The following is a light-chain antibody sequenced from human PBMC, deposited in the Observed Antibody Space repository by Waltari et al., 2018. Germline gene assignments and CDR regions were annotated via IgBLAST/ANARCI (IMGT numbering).Light chain of an antibody. Sequence: DIVLTQSPDSLAVSLGGPATINCQSSQSVLHRSNSKNYLAWYKQNPGQPPKLLIYWASTRESGVPDRFSGSGSGTDFTLTISSLQAEDVAVYYCQQYYSTIFTFGPGTKVDIK. CDR3: QQYYSTIFT. CDR2: WAS. V-gene: IGKV4-1*01. CDR1: QSVLHRSNSKNY. J-gene: IGKJ3*01.